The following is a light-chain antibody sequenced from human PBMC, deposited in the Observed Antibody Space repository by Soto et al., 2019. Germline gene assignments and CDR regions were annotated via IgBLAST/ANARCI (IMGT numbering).Light chain of an antibody. J-gene: IGLJ2*01. Sequence: QSVLTQPPSVSGAPGQRVTISCTGSNSNIGAGYDVNWYQHFPGTAPKLLIYNDNRRPSGVPDRFSGSKSGTSASLVISGLQSEDEADYYCAAWDDSLNGPLFGGGTKVTVL. V-gene: IGLV1-44*01. CDR2: NDN. CDR3: AAWDDSLNGPL. CDR1: NSNIGAGYD.